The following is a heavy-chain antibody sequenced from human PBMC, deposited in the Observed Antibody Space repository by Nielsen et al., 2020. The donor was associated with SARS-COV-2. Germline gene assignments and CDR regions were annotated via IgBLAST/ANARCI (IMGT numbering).Heavy chain of an antibody. D-gene: IGHD2-15*01. CDR2: TYYTSKWYN. CDR3: ARAAFAKDWDY. Sequence: SQTLSLTCAIYGDRVSNNRAAWNWIRQSPSRGLEWLGRTYYTSKWYNEYAVSVRSRITISADTSRNQFSLHLTSMTSDDTAVYYCARAAFAKDWDYWGQGILVTVSS. J-gene: IGHJ4*02. CDR1: GDRVSNNRAA. V-gene: IGHV6-1*01.